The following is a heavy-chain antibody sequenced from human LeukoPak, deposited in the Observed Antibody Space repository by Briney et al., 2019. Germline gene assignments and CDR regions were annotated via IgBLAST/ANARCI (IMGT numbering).Heavy chain of an antibody. V-gene: IGHV1-18*01. CDR3: ARDTPQHLKRYDY. J-gene: IGHJ4*02. CDR1: GYNFDQFG. Sequence: AAVTVSCKASGYNFDQFGIAWVRQAPAQGIEWLGWTNIQNGNTKYAQQYEGRVTMTTDTSTSTVYMELRSLRSDDTAVYFCARDTPQHLKRYDYWGQGKQVTVSS. D-gene: IGHD6-13*01. CDR2: TNIQNGNT.